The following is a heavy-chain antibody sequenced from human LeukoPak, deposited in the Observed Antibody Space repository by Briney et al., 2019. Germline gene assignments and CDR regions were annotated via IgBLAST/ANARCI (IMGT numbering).Heavy chain of an antibody. CDR2: IKRDGSEK. D-gene: IGHD6-6*01. Sequence: PGGSLRLSCAASGFTFTDYWMSWVRQAPGKGLEWVANIKRDGSEKYYVDSVKGRFTISRDNAKNSLYLQMNSLRAEDTAVYYCATTKSIAARPGWGRGTLVTVSS. V-gene: IGHV3-7*01. CDR3: ATTKSIAARPG. J-gene: IGHJ4*02. CDR1: GFTFTDYW.